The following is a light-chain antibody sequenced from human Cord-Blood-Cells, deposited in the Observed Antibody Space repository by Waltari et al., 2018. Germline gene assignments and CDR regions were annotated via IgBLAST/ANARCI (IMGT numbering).Light chain of an antibody. Sequence: QSPLTQPACVSVSPAQSITIPCTDTTSDGGGYHFLLWYQPPPGKAPKLMIYDVSNRPSGVSNRFSGSKSGNTASLTISGLQAEDEADYYCSSYTSSSTVVFGGGTKLTVL. CDR2: DVS. V-gene: IGLV2-14*01. CDR1: TSDGGGYHF. J-gene: IGLJ2*01. CDR3: SSYTSSSTVV.